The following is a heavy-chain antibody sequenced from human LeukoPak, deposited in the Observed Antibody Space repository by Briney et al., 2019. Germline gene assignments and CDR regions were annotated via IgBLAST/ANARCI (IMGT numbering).Heavy chain of an antibody. V-gene: IGHV3-21*01. CDR2: ISMTTSNI. D-gene: IGHD6-19*01. CDR3: VRDPRVAVAEVY. J-gene: IGHJ4*02. CDR1: GYTFSSYS. Sequence: GGSLRLSCVASGYTFSSYSMTWVRQSPGKGLEWVASISMTTSNIQYVDSVKGRFTISRDNAKNTLYLQMNSLTADDTAVYYCVRDPRVAVAEVYWGQGTLVTVSS.